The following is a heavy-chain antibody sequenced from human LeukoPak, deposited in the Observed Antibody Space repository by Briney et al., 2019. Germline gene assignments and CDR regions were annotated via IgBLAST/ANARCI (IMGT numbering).Heavy chain of an antibody. Sequence: PGGSLRLSCAASGFTFSNYWMHWVRQTPGEGLVCVSLIKGDGSSTTYADSVKGRFTISRDNAKNMVYLQMNSLRAEDTAVYYCARGNYHAMDVWGQGTTVTVSS. J-gene: IGHJ6*02. CDR2: IKGDGSST. CDR3: ARGNYHAMDV. CDR1: GFTFSNYW. V-gene: IGHV3-74*01.